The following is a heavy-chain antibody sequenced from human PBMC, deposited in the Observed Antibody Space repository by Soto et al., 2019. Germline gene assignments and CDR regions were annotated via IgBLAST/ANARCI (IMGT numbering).Heavy chain of an antibody. CDR3: AKSRGDYQIRYYYGMDV. CDR1: GGTFSSYA. Sequence: ASVKVSCKASGGTFSSYAISWVRQAPGQGLEWMGGIIPIFGTANYAQKFQGRVTITADESKNTLYLQMNSLRAEDTAVYYCAKSRGDYQIRYYYGMDVWGQGTMVTVSS. CDR2: IIPIFGTA. J-gene: IGHJ6*02. V-gene: IGHV1-69*13. D-gene: IGHD4-17*01.